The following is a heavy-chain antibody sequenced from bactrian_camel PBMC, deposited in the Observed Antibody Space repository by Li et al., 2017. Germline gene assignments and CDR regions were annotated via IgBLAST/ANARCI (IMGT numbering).Heavy chain of an antibody. J-gene: IGHJ4*01. V-gene: IGHV3S40*01. CDR3: AAEHPRSRPQSALTRLSPDGYDY. CDR1: GITATHRC. CDR2: IERGGGGL. Sequence: VQLVESGGGLVQPGGSLRLSCATSGITATHRCMGWFRQAPGKEREGVATIERGGGGLYYADSVKGRFTISRDKETVSLQMDSLKPEDTAMYYCAAEHPRSRPQSALTRLSPDGYDYWGQGTQVTVS.